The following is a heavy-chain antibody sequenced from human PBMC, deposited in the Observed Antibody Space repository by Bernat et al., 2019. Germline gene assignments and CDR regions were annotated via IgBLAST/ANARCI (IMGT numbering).Heavy chain of an antibody. V-gene: IGHV1-69*14. CDR3: ARAARPVVYYYGMDV. D-gene: IGHD6-6*01. J-gene: IGHJ6*02. CDR2: IIPIFGTA. CDR1: GGTFSSYA. Sequence: QVQLVQSGAEVKKPGSSVKVSCKASGGTFSSYAISWVRQAPGKGLEWMGGIIPIFGTANYAQRFQGRVTINEDKSTSKDYMELRSLRSENTAVYYCARAARPVVYYYGMDVGGQGTTVTVSS.